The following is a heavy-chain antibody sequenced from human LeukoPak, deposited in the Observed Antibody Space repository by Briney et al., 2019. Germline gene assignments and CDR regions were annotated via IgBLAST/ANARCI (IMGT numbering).Heavy chain of an antibody. CDR1: GFTFSSYE. J-gene: IGHJ5*02. CDR3: ARLRYCSSTSCSDAEGWFDP. Sequence: GGSLRLSCGASGFTFSSYEMNWVRQAPGKGLEWVSYISSSGSTIYYADSVKGRFTISRDNAKNSLYLQMNSLRAEDTAVYYCARLRYCSSTSCSDAEGWFDPWGQGTLVTVSS. D-gene: IGHD2-2*01. V-gene: IGHV3-48*03. CDR2: ISSSGSTI.